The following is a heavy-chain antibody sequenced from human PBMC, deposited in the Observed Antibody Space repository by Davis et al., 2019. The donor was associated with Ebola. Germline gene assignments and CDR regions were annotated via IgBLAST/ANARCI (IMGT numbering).Heavy chain of an antibody. CDR1: GFTFNTYV. CDR2: INSDGSST. V-gene: IGHV3-74*01. CDR3: ARGETRYYYDSSGYYTRMGAFDY. Sequence: PGGSLRLSCAASGFTFNTYVMNWVRQAPGKGLVWVSRINSDGSSTNYADSVKGRFTISRDNAKNSLYLQMNSLRAEDTAVYYCARGETRYYYDSSGYYTRMGAFDYWGQGTLVTVSS. J-gene: IGHJ4*02. D-gene: IGHD3-22*01.